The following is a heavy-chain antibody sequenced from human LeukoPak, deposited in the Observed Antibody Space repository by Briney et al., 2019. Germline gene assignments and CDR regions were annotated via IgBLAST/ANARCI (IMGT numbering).Heavy chain of an antibody. V-gene: IGHV6-1*01. J-gene: IGHJ6*02. CDR3: ARRKAGTYAMDV. CDR1: RDTASGNSAS. D-gene: IGHD1-14*01. CDR2: TYYRYKWYN. Sequence: SQTLSLTPALPRDTASGNSASSSSARQSPSRGLEWLGRTYYRYKWYNDYAVSMKSRITINPDTSKNQFSLQLNSVTPEDTAVYYCARRKAGTYAMDVWGQGTTVTVSS.